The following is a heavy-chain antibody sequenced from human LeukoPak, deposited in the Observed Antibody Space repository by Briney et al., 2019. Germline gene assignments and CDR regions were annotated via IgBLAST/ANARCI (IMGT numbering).Heavy chain of an antibody. J-gene: IGHJ1*01. V-gene: IGHV1-8*01. D-gene: IGHD1-26*01. Sequence: GASVKVSCKASGYTFTSYDINWVRQATGQGLEWMGWMNPNSGNTGYAQKFQGRVTMTEDTSTDTAYMELSSLRSEDTTVYYCATTYSGSYSLWGQGTLVTVSS. CDR2: MNPNSGNT. CDR1: GYTFTSYD. CDR3: ATTYSGSYSL.